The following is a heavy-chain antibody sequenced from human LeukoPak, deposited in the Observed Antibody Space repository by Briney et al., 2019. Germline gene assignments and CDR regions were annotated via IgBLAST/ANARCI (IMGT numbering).Heavy chain of an antibody. D-gene: IGHD3-9*01. CDR2: IYYSGNT. V-gene: IGHV4-39*01. J-gene: IGHJ6*02. CDR3: ARQAPLTAVATYGMDV. Sequence: PSETLSLTCTVSGGSISGSTYYWAWIRQPSGKGLEWIGSIYYSGNTYYIPSLKSRVTISVDTSKNQFSLNLSSVTAADTAVYYCARQAPLTAVATYGMDVWGQGTTVTVSS. CDR1: GGSISGSTYY.